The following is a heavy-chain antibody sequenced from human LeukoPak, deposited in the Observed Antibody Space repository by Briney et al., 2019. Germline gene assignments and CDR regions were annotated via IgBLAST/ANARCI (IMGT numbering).Heavy chain of an antibody. CDR1: GFTFSSYG. CDR2: IRYDGSNK. D-gene: IGHD3-10*01. Sequence: GGSLRLSYAASGFTFSSYGMHWVRQAPGKGLEWVAFIRYDGSNKYYADSVKGRFTISRDNSKNTLYLQMNSLRAEDTAVYYCAKDAYGSGSYPFDYWGQGTLVTVSS. CDR3: AKDAYGSGSYPFDY. V-gene: IGHV3-30*02. J-gene: IGHJ4*02.